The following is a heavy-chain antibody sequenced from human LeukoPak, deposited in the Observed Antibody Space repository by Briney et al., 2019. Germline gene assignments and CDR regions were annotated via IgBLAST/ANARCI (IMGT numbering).Heavy chain of an antibody. Sequence: SETLSLTCTVSGGSIRSYYWSWIRQPPGKGLEWIGYIYYSGSTNYNPSLKSRVTISVDTSKNQFSLKLSSVTAADTAVYYCAREGIAVAGSNSAFDYWGQGTLVTVSS. D-gene: IGHD6-19*01. CDR2: IYYSGST. CDR1: GGSIRSYY. V-gene: IGHV4-59*01. J-gene: IGHJ4*02. CDR3: AREGIAVAGSNSAFDY.